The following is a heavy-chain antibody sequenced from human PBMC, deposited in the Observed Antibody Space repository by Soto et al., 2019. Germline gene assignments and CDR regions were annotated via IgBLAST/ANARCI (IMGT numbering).Heavy chain of an antibody. CDR2: ISSSSSYI. J-gene: IGHJ3*02. D-gene: IGHD6-13*01. V-gene: IGHV3-21*01. CDR3: ARVAAAGTLAFDI. CDR1: GFTFSSYS. Sequence: EVQLVESGGGLVKPGGSLRLSCPASGFTFSSYSMNWVRQAPGKGLEWVSSISSSSSYIYYADSVKGRFTISRDNAKNSLYLQMNSLRAEDTAVYYCARVAAAGTLAFDIWGQGTMVTVSS.